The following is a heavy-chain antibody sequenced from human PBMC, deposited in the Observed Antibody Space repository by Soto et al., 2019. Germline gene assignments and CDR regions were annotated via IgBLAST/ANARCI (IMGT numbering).Heavy chain of an antibody. CDR3: ARLYYYDSSGPSWFDP. Sequence: LSLTCAVYGGSFSGYYWSWIRQPPGKGLEWIGEINHSGSTNYNPSLKSRVTISVDTSKNQFSLKLSSVTAADTAVYYCARLYYYDSSGPSWFDPWGQGTLVTVSS. CDR1: GGSFSGYY. D-gene: IGHD3-22*01. CDR2: INHSGST. J-gene: IGHJ5*02. V-gene: IGHV4-34*01.